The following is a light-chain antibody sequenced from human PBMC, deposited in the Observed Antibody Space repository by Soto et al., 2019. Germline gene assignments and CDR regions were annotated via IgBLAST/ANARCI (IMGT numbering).Light chain of an antibody. J-gene: IGKJ2*01. Sequence: EIVMTQSPATLSVSPGERATLSCRASQSVYSNLAWYQQKPGQAPRLLIYAASTRATGIPATFSGSGSGTEFTLTISSLQAEDFAVYYCQQYNTWPSYTFGQGTKLDIK. CDR1: QSVYSN. CDR2: AAS. CDR3: QQYNTWPSYT. V-gene: IGKV3-15*01.